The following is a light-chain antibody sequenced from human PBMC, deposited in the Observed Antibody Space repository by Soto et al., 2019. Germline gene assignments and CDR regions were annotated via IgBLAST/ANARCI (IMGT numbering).Light chain of an antibody. V-gene: IGKV3-20*01. Sequence: EIVLTQSPGTLSLSPGERATLSCRASQSVSSSYLAWYQQKPGQAPRLLIYGASSRATGIPDRFSGSGSGTDFTLTISRLEPEDFAVYYCQQYGSLYTFCQGTKLEI. CDR3: QQYGSLYT. CDR2: GAS. CDR1: QSVSSSY. J-gene: IGKJ2*01.